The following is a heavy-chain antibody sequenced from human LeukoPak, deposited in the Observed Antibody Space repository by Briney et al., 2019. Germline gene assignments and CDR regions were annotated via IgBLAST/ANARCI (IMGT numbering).Heavy chain of an antibody. D-gene: IGHD2/OR15-2a*01. CDR2: IYIGENN. V-gene: IGHV4-4*07. J-gene: IGHJ4*02. Sequence: PSETLSLTCTVSGDSINNYYWSWVRQPAGKGLEWIGRIYIGENNHFNPPLKNRVTMSLDTSRNQFSLKLNSVTAADTAVYYCARGTTSGATYFDYWGRGILVTVSS. CDR3: ARGTTSGATYFDY. CDR1: GDSINNYY.